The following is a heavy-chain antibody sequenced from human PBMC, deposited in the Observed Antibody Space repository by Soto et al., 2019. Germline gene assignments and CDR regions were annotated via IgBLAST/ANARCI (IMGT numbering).Heavy chain of an antibody. CDR1: GGSISINHW. Sequence: PSETLSLTCAVSGGSISINHWFTSVRQPPGKGLEWIGEIYHSGNINYNPSLKNRVTISVDKSRNHLSLELNSVTAADTAVYYCATAETFNLEWSFNWFDPWGQGILVTVSS. D-gene: IGHD3-3*01. V-gene: IGHV4-4*02. CDR2: IYHSGNI. J-gene: IGHJ5*02. CDR3: ATAETFNLEWSFNWFDP.